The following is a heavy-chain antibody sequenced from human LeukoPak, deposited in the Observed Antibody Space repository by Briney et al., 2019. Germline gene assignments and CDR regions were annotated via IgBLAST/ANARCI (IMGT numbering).Heavy chain of an antibody. CDR1: GFSLNEYG. D-gene: IGHD6-19*01. V-gene: IGHV3-30*18. CDR3: AKPSSSGDTSVWYLEH. Sequence: GGSLRLSCVGSGFSLNEYGIHWVRQAPGKGLEWVAVASYDGSHKYYADSVKGRFTISRDTSSDTVSLQMNSLEAEDTAFYYCAKPSSSGDTSVWYLEHWGQGTLGTVPS. J-gene: IGHJ4*02. CDR2: ASYDGSHK.